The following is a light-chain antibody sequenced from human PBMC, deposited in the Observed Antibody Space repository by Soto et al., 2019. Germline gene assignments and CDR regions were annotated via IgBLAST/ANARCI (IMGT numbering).Light chain of an antibody. Sequence: QSVLTQPAYVTGSPGESITISCTGTSSVVGSYNLVSWYQQHPGKAPKLMIYEGSKRPSGVSNRFSGSKSGNTASLTISVLQAEDEADYYCCSYAGSSTYVFGTGTKVTV. J-gene: IGLJ1*01. V-gene: IGLV2-23*01. CDR3: CSYAGSSTYV. CDR1: SSVVGSYNL. CDR2: EGS.